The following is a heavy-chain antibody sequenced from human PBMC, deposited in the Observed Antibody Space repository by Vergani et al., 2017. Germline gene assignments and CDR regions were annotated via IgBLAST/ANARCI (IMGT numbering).Heavy chain of an antibody. CDR2: IYYSRLT. D-gene: IGHD6-19*01. Sequence: QLQLQQSGPGLVKPSETLFLTCTVSADSISSGSYYWGWIRQPPGKSLEWIGSIYYSRLTYYNPSLKSRVAISVDTSKNQFSLKVTSVTAADTAVYFCARQRPGSGWSPGDFDDWGQGILVTVSS. V-gene: IGHV4-39*01. J-gene: IGHJ4*02. CDR3: ARQRPGSGWSPGDFDD. CDR1: ADSISSGSYY.